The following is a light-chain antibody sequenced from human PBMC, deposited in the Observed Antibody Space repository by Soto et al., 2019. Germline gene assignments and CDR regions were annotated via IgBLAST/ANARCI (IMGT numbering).Light chain of an antibody. J-gene: IGLJ1*01. CDR2: EVS. CDR1: SSDVGSYNR. V-gene: IGLV2-18*02. CDR3: SSYTSSSTYV. Sequence: QSAVTQPPSVSGSPGQSVTISCTGTSSDVGSYNRISWYQQPPGTAPKLMIYEVSNRPSGVPDRFSGSKPGNTASLTISGLQAEDEADYYCSSYTSSSTYVFGTGTKVTVL.